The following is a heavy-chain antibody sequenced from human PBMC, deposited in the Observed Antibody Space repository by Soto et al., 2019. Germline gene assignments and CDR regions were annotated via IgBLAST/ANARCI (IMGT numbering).Heavy chain of an antibody. V-gene: IGHV3-21*01. CDR2: VSRSSSYI. D-gene: IGHD3-10*01. CDR1: GFTFSGHT. J-gene: IGHJ4*02. Sequence: EVQLVESGGGLVKPGGSLRLSCAASGFTFSGHTINWVRQAPGKGLEWVSSVSRSSSYIYYADSVKGRFTVSRDAAEKSLYLQMNSLRAEDTAIYYCARCMGFDGSGYAFFDSWGQGTQVTVSS. CDR3: ARCMGFDGSGYAFFDS.